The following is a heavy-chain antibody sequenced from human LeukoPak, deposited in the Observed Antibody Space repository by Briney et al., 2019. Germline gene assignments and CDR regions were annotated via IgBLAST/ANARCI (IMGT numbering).Heavy chain of an antibody. CDR1: GFTFSSYG. CDR3: AKDPSLGGVPAAFEFDY. V-gene: IGHV3-30*02. Sequence: GGSLRLSCAASGFTFSSYGMHWVRQAPGKGLEWVAFIRYDGSNKYYADSVKGRFTISRDNSKNTLYLQMNSLRAEDTAVYYCAKDPSLGGVPAAFEFDYWGQGTLVTVSS. J-gene: IGHJ4*02. D-gene: IGHD2-2*01. CDR2: IRYDGSNK.